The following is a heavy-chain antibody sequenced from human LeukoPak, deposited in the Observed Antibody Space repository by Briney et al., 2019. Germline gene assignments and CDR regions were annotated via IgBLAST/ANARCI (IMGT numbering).Heavy chain of an antibody. V-gene: IGHV3-23*01. CDR3: AKTRGSSWLGD. D-gene: IGHD6-13*01. CDR1: GFTFSSYA. CDR2: ISGSGGST. J-gene: IGHJ4*02. Sequence: GGSLRLSCAATGFTFSSYAMSWVRQAPGKGLEWVSAISGSGGSTYYADSVKGRFTISRDNSKNTLYLQMNSLRAEDTAVYYCAKTRGSSWLGDWGQGTLVTVSS.